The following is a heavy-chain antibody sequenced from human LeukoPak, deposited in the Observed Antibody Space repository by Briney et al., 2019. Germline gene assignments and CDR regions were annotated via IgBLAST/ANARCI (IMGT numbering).Heavy chain of an antibody. V-gene: IGHV3-30*04. CDR2: ISYDGSNK. J-gene: IGHJ6*03. Sequence: PGGSLRLSCAASGFTFSSYAMHWVRQATGKGLEWVAVISYDGSNKYYADSVKGRFTISRDNSKNTLYLQMNSLRAEDTAVYYCVRTGDYEDYYYYYMDVWGKGTTVTVSS. CDR1: GFTFSSYA. D-gene: IGHD4-17*01. CDR3: VRTGDYEDYYYYYMDV.